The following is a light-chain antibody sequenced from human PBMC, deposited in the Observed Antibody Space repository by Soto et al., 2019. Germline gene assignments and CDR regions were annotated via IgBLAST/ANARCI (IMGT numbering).Light chain of an antibody. CDR2: GAS. Sequence: EIVMTQSPATLSLSPGERATLSCRASQSVGRDLAWYQQKPGQAPRLLIYGASTRATGIPARFTGSGSGTEFTLTINSLQYVGFAVYWYQKYKTSPPTFGPGTTVDIK. CDR1: QSVGRD. CDR3: QKYKTSPPT. V-gene: IGKV3-15*01. J-gene: IGKJ3*01.